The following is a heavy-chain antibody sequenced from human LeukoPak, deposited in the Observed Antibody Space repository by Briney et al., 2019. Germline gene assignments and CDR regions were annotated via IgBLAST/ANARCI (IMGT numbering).Heavy chain of an antibody. D-gene: IGHD2-15*01. V-gene: IGHV1-69*06. CDR2: IIPIFGTA. CDR1: GGTFSSYA. Sequence: PWSSVKVSRKASGGTFSSYAISWVRQAPGQGLEWMGGIIPIFGTANYAQKFQGRVTITADKSTSTAYMELSSLRSEDTAVYYCARDHRMTRGSNFDYWGQGTLVTVSS. CDR3: ARDHRMTRGSNFDY. J-gene: IGHJ4*02.